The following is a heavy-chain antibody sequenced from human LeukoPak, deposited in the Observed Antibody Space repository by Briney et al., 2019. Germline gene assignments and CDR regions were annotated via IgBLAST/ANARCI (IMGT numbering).Heavy chain of an antibody. Sequence: SETLSLTCTVSGGSISSYYWSWIRQPPGKGLEWIGYIYYSGSTNYNPSLKSRVTISVDTSKNQFSLKLSSVTAADTAVYYCTRANPRSVYDILTGYYTVFDYWGQRTLVTVSS. CDR1: GGSISSYY. CDR3: TRANPRSVYDILTGYYTVFDY. D-gene: IGHD3-9*01. V-gene: IGHV4-59*01. CDR2: IYYSGST. J-gene: IGHJ4*02.